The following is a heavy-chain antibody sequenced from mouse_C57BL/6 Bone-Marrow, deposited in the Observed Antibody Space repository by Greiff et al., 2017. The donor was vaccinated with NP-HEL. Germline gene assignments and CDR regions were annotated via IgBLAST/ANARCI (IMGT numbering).Heavy chain of an antibody. CDR3: ASRDYGSSYFDV. J-gene: IGHJ1*03. V-gene: IGHV1-69*01. CDR1: GYTFTCYW. Sequence: QVQLQQPGAELVMPGASVKLSCKASGYTFTCYWMHWVKQRPGQGLEWIGEIDPSDSYTNYNQKFKGKSTLTVDKSSSTAYMQLSSLTSEDTAVYYCASRDYGSSYFDVCGTGTTVTVSS. CDR2: IDPSDSYT. D-gene: IGHD1-1*01.